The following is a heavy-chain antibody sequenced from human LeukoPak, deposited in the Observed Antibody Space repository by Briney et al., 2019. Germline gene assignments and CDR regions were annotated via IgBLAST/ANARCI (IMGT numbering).Heavy chain of an antibody. D-gene: IGHD6-13*01. J-gene: IGHJ4*02. Sequence: GASVKVSCTASGYTFTTSDINWVRQATGQGLEWMGWMNPNSGKTGSAQKFQGRLTMTKNTSTSTAYMEVTGLKFEDTAIYYCARGRPGPAGAGTYDFWGQGTLITVSS. CDR2: MNPNSGKT. CDR3: ARGRPGPAGAGTYDF. V-gene: IGHV1-8*01. CDR1: GYTFTTSD.